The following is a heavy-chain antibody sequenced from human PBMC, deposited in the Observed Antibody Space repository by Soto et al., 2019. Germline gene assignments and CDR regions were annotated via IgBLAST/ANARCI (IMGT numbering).Heavy chain of an antibody. CDR3: ARGPNYDFWSGYYMDV. CDR1: GGSFSGYY. V-gene: IGHV4-34*01. CDR2: INHSGST. Sequence: SETLSLTCAVYGGSFSGYYWSWIRQPPGKGLEWIGEINHSGSTNYNPSLKSRVTISVDTSKNQFSLKLSSVTAADTAVYYCARGPNYDFWSGYYMDVWGKGTTVTVSS. J-gene: IGHJ6*03. D-gene: IGHD3-3*01.